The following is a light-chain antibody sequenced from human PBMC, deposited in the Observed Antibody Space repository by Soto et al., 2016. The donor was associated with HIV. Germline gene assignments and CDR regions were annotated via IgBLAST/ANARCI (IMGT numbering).Light chain of an antibody. CDR3: QQSFSAPYT. V-gene: IGKV1-39*01. CDR2: GAT. CDR1: QAISRY. J-gene: IGKJ2*01. Sequence: DIQMTQSPSSLSASVGDRVTITCRANQAISRYLNWYQWKSGRAPKLVIYGATTLQTGVPFRFSGTRSGTDFTLTISTLQPEDFATYFCQQSFSAPYTFGQGPSW.